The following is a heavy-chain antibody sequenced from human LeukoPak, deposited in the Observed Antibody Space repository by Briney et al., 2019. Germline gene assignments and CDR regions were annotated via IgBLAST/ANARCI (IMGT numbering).Heavy chain of an antibody. J-gene: IGHJ3*02. CDR1: GFTFSSYA. Sequence: GASLRLSCAASGFTFSSYAMSWVRQAPGKGLEWGSAISGSGGSTYYADSVKGRVTISRDNSKNTLYLQMNSLRDEDTAVYYCAKAYYDILAGYYAPDASDIWGQGTMVTVSS. CDR3: AKAYYDILAGYYAPDASDI. V-gene: IGHV3-23*01. D-gene: IGHD3-9*01. CDR2: ISGSGGST.